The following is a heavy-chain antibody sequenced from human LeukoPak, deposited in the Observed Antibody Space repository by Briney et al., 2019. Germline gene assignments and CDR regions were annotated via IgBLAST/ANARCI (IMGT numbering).Heavy chain of an antibody. CDR3: ARDSQRSRIPDTYYYGSGHTGGHAFDI. CDR1: GFTVSSNY. V-gene: IGHV3-66*01. Sequence: GGSLRLSCAASGFTVSSNYMSWVRQAPGRGLEWASVIYSGGSTYYADSVKGRFTISRDNSKNTLYLQMNSLRAEDTAVYYCARDSQRSRIPDTYYYGSGHTGGHAFDIWGQGTMVTVSS. D-gene: IGHD3-10*01. J-gene: IGHJ3*02. CDR2: IYSGGST.